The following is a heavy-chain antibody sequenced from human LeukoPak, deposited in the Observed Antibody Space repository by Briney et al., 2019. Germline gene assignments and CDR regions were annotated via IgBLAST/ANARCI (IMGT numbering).Heavy chain of an antibody. D-gene: IGHD6-19*01. J-gene: IGHJ4*02. CDR3: ARGRSSSGWYPNPNFDY. CDR1: DGSFSGYY. CDR2: INHSGRP. V-gene: IGHV4-34*01. Sequence: SETLSLTCAVYDGSFSGYYWSWIRQPPGKGLEWIGEINHSGRPNYNASLKSRVTISEDTSKTQFSLKLSSVTAADTAVYYCARGRSSSGWYPNPNFDYWGQGTLVTVSS.